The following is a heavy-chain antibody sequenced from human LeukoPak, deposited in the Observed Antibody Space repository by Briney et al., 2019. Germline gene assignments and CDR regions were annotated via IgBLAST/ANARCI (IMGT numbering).Heavy chain of an antibody. V-gene: IGHV4-38-2*02. J-gene: IGHJ6*03. D-gene: IGHD6-19*01. CDR1: GYSISSGYY. CDR2: IYYSGST. Sequence: SETLSLTCTVSGYSISSGYYWGWIRQPPGKGLEWIGYIYYSGSTNYNPSLKSRVTISVDTSKNQFPLKLSSVTAADTAVYYCARDREGLSDYYYYYMDVWGKGTTVTVSS. CDR3: ARDREGLSDYYYYYMDV.